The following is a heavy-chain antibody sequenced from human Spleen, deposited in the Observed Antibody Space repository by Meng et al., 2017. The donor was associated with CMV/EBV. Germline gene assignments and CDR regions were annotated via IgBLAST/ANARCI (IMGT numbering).Heavy chain of an antibody. D-gene: IGHD3-10*01. Sequence: HVQLQQWGAGLLEPWETLSPTCAVYGGSFSGYYWSWIRQPPGKGLEWIGEINHSGSTNYNPSLKSRVTISVDTSKNQFSLKLSSVTAADTAVYYCVVSPSYGSGSDYWGQGTLVTVSS. V-gene: IGHV4-34*01. CDR2: INHSGST. J-gene: IGHJ4*02. CDR3: VVSPSYGSGSDY. CDR1: GGSFSGYY.